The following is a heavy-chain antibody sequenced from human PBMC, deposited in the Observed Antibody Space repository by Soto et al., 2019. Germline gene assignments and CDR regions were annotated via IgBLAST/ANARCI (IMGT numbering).Heavy chain of an antibody. CDR3: ARGSPNSSSSDLAY. CDR2: ISAYNGNT. V-gene: IGHV1-18*01. CDR1: GYTFTTYG. Sequence: GASVKVSCKASGYTFTTYGISWVRQAPGQGLEWMGWISAYNGNTNYAQKLQGRVTMTTDTATSTAYMELRSLRSDDTAVYYCARGSPNSSSSDLAYWGQGTLVTVSS. J-gene: IGHJ4*02. D-gene: IGHD6-6*01.